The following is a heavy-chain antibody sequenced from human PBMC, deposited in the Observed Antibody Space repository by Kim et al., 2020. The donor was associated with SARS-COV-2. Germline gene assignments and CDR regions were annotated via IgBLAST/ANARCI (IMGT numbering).Heavy chain of an antibody. V-gene: IGHV3-7*01. CDR3: GRDYSD. J-gene: IGHJ4*02. Sequence: KEDGSEKYYVDSVEGRFSISRDNAADSRYLQMNSLRAEDTAVYYCGRDYSDWGQGTLVTVSS. CDR2: KEDGSEK. D-gene: IGHD4-4*01.